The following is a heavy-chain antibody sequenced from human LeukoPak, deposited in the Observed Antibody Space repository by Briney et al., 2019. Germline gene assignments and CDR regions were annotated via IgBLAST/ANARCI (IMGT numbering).Heavy chain of an antibody. J-gene: IGHJ4*02. CDR2: IIPIFGTA. Sequence: SVKVSCKASGGTFSSYAISWVRQAPGQGLEWMGGIIPIFGTANYAQKFQGRVTITADESTSTVYMELRSLRSDDTAVYYCARENYYDGSGSPSASAPVDHWGQGTLVTVSS. V-gene: IGHV1-69*13. D-gene: IGHD3-22*01. CDR3: ARENYYDGSGSPSASAPVDH. CDR1: GGTFSSYA.